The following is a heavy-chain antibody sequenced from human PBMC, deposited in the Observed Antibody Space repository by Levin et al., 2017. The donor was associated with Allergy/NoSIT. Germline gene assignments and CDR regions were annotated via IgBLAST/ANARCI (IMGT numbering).Heavy chain of an antibody. CDR2: INPNSGGT. CDR1: GYTFTGYY. J-gene: IGHJ4*02. Sequence: GESLKISCKASGYTFTGYYMHWVRQAPGQGLEWMGRINPNSGGTNYAQKFQGRVTMTRDTSISTAYMELSRLRSDDTAVYYCARGRLGYCSGGSGYPNYWGQGTLVTVSS. V-gene: IGHV1-2*06. D-gene: IGHD2-15*01. CDR3: ARGRLGYCSGGSGYPNY.